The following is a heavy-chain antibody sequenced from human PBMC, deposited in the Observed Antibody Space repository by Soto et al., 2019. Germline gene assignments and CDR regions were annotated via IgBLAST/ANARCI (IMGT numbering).Heavy chain of an antibody. Sequence: SGTMCLTCSVSADSGSSSTNSWGWTRKPPGQGLERIASITYSGRTSYYNPSLTSRVTISVDTSKNQISLRLSSVTAADTAVYYCARRLAVAGKFGGYVALWRRGALVT. V-gene: IGHV4-39*01. CDR2: ITYSGRT. D-gene: IGHD6-19*01. J-gene: IGHJ2*01. CDR1: ADSGSSSTNS. CDR3: ARRLAVAGKFGGYVAL.